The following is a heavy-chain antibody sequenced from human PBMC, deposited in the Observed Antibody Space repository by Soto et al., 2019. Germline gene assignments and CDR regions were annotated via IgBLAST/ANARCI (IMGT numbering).Heavy chain of an antibody. V-gene: IGHV1-69*04. CDR1: GVTYTNEI. CDR2: IIPLLDIA. Sequence: SVKPSSKASGVTYTNEIITWVQQAPGQGLEWMGRIIPLLDIANYAQKFQGRVTITADKSTSTAYMELNSLRSEDTAVYYCVIDSPIGSTYSGYDGVDYWGQGTLVTVSS. CDR3: VIDSPIGSTYSGYDGVDY. J-gene: IGHJ4*02. D-gene: IGHD5-12*01.